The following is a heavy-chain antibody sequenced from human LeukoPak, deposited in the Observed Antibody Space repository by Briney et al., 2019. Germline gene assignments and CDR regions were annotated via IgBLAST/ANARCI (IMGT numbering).Heavy chain of an antibody. CDR2: ISGSGGST. CDR3: AKGRGYCSGGSCYSGFDY. CDR1: GFTFSSYA. V-gene: IGHV3-23*01. D-gene: IGHD2-15*01. Sequence: GGSLRLSCAASGFTFSSYAMSWVRQAPGKGLEWVSAISGSGGSTYYADSVKGRFTISRDNSKNTLDLQMNSLRGEDTAVYYCAKGRGYCSGGSCYSGFDYWGQGTLVTVSS. J-gene: IGHJ4*02.